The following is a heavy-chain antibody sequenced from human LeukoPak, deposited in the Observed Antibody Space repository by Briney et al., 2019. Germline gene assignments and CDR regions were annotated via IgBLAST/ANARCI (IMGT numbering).Heavy chain of an antibody. J-gene: IGHJ4*02. V-gene: IGHV3-66*01. CDR1: GFTVSGNY. D-gene: IGHD6-19*01. CDR2: IYSGGST. Sequence: PGGSLRLSCAASGFTVSGNYVSWVRQAPGKGLEWISVIYSGGSTYYADSVKGRFTISRDNSKNTLYLQMNSLRAEDTAVYYCASTLGYSSGRSLDYWGQGTLVTVSS. CDR3: ASTLGYSSGRSLDY.